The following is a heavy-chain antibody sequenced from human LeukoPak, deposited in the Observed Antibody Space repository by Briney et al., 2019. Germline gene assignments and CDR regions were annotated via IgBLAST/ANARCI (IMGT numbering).Heavy chain of an antibody. V-gene: IGHV1-69*04. CDR1: GGTFSSYA. Sequence: SVKVSCKASGGTFSSYAISWVRQAPGQGLEWMGGIIPILGIANYAQKFQGRVTITADKSTSTAYMELSSLRSEDTAVYYCARDSIAVAGSGRSWFDPWGQGTLVTVSS. D-gene: IGHD6-19*01. J-gene: IGHJ5*02. CDR3: ARDSIAVAGSGRSWFDP. CDR2: IIPILGIA.